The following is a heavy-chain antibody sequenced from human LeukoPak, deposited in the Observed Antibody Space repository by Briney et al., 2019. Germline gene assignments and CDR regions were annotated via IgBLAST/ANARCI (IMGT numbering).Heavy chain of an antibody. V-gene: IGHV3-23*01. Sequence: GGSLRLSFAASGFTFSSYVMSWVRQAPGKGLEWVSVISGSGDTTYYADSVKGRFTISRDNSKNTLHLQMNSLRAEDTAVYYCATKKSYAFDIWGQGTMVTVSS. CDR1: GFTFSSYV. CDR3: ATKKSYAFDI. J-gene: IGHJ3*02. CDR2: ISGSGDTT.